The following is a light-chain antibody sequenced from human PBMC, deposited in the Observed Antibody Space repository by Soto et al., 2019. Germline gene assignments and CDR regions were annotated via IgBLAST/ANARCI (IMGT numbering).Light chain of an antibody. Sequence: EIVLTQSPGTLSLSPGERATLSCRASQTISNTFLAWYQQRPGQAPRLLIYGASSRATGIPDRFSGSGSGTDFTLTISRLEPEDFAVYYCQQYGSSLFGAFGQGTRLEIK. CDR2: GAS. J-gene: IGKJ5*01. CDR1: QTISNTF. V-gene: IGKV3-20*01. CDR3: QQYGSSLFGA.